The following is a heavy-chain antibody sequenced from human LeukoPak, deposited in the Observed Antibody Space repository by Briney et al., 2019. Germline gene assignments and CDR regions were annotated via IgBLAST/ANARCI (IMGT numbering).Heavy chain of an antibody. J-gene: IGHJ4*02. CDR3: ARDAAGTLSFDY. CDR2: IYYSGST. V-gene: IGHV4-38-2*02. Sequence: SETLSLTCVVSGYSISSGYYWGWIRQPPGKGLEWIGSIYYSGSTYYNPSLKSRVTISVDTSKNQFSLKLSSVTAADTAVYYCARDAAGTLSFDYWGQGTLVTVSS. D-gene: IGHD6-19*01. CDR1: GYSISSGYY.